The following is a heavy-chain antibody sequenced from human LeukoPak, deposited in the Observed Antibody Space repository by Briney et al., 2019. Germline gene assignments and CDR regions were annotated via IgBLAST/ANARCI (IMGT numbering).Heavy chain of an antibody. CDR3: ARGGGFGYDFWSGQGSYYFDY. CDR1: GFTFSTYC. J-gene: IGHJ4*02. D-gene: IGHD3-3*01. Sequence: GGSLRLSCAASGFTFSTYCMSWVRQAPGKGLELVANIKHDGSEKYFVDSVKGRFTISRDNAKNSLYLQMNSLRAEDTAVYCCARGGGFGYDFWSGQGSYYFDYWGQGTLVTVSS. V-gene: IGHV3-7*01. CDR2: IKHDGSEK.